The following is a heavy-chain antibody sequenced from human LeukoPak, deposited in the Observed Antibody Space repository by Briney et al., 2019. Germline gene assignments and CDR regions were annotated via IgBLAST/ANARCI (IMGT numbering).Heavy chain of an antibody. D-gene: IGHD3-9*01. CDR1: GVIFSNYA. J-gene: IGHJ4*02. V-gene: IGHV3-23*01. Sequence: GGSLRLSCAASGVIFSNYAMSCVCQVPGKGLEWVSSITTRVGSTYYADSVKGGFTTSRDNSKNTLYLQVNSLRAEDTAFYYCARSTSFWFFDYWGQGTLVTVSS. CDR2: ITTRVGST. CDR3: ARSTSFWFFDY.